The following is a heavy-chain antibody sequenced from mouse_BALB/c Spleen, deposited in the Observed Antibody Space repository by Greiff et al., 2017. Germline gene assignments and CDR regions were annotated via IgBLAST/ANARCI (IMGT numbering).Heavy chain of an antibody. CDR1: GYTFTSYW. CDR3: ARFDPYYFDY. CDR2: INPSTGYT. V-gene: IGHV1-7*01. J-gene: IGHJ2*01. Sequence: QGQLQQSGAELAKPGASVKMSCKASGYTFTSYWMHWVKQRPGQGLEWIGYINPSTGYTEYNQKFKDKATLTADKSSSTAYMQLSSLTSEDSAVYYCARFDPYYFDYWGQGTTLTVSS.